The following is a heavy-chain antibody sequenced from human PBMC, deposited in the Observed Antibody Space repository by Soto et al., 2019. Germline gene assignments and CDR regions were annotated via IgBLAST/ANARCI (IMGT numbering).Heavy chain of an antibody. V-gene: IGHV2-5*02. Sequence: GLDLEWLALIYWDDDKRYSPSLKSRLTITKDTSKNQVVLTMTNMDPVDTATYYCAHEWLRFDYWGQGTLVTVSS. J-gene: IGHJ4*02. D-gene: IGHD5-12*01. CDR3: AHEWLRFDY. CDR2: IYWDDDK.